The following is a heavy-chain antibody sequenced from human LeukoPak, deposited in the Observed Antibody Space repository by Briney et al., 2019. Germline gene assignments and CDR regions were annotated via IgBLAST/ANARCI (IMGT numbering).Heavy chain of an antibody. CDR1: GFTFSSYA. J-gene: IGHJ4*02. Sequence: GGSLRPSCAASGFTFSSYAMHWVRQAPGKGLEWVAVISYDGSNKYYADSVKGRFTISRDNSKNTLYLQMNSLRAEDTAVYYCARDHYGDYYSPQIDYWGQGTLVTVSS. V-gene: IGHV3-30*04. CDR2: ISYDGSNK. CDR3: ARDHYGDYYSPQIDY. D-gene: IGHD4-17*01.